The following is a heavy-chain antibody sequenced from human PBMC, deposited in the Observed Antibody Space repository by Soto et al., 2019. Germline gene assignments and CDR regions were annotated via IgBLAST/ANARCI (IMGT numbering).Heavy chain of an antibody. CDR1: GFPFNGSA. V-gene: IGHV3-73*02. J-gene: IGHJ6*02. Sequence: EVQLVESGGGLVHPGGSLKLSCAASGFPFNGSAMHWVRQASGKGLEWVGRIRSKPNNYATAYAASLKGRFTISRDDSENTAYLQMNSLKTEDTAVYYCAGDFYYKMDVWGQGTTVTVSS. CDR3: AGDFYYKMDV. CDR2: IRSKPNNYAT.